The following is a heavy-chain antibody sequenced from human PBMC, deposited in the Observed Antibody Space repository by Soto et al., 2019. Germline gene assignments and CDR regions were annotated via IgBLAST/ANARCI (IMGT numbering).Heavy chain of an antibody. CDR1: GYIFSNYG. V-gene: IGHV3-33*01. Sequence: QVQLVESGGGVVQPGRSLRLSCAASGYIFSNYGMHWVRQAPGKGLEWVANIWYDGNSKFYADSVKGRFTISRDDSKNKVYLQMSSRRAEDTAVYYCARDPPPESDDYYYFYMDVWGKGTTVTVSS. J-gene: IGHJ6*03. CDR3: ARDPPPESDDYYYFYMDV. CDR2: IWYDGNSK.